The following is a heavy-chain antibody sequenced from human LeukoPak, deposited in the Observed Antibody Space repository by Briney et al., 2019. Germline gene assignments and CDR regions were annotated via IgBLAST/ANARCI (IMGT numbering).Heavy chain of an antibody. V-gene: IGHV3-23*01. CDR3: AKAVSRYYFDY. CDR1: GFTFSSYA. CDR2: ISGSGGST. J-gene: IGHJ4*02. Sequence: GGSLRLSSAASGFTFSSYAMGWVRQAPGKGLEWVSAISGSGGSTYYADSVKGRFTISRDNSKNTLYLQMNSLRAEDTAVYYCAKAVSRYYFDYWGQGTLVTVSS.